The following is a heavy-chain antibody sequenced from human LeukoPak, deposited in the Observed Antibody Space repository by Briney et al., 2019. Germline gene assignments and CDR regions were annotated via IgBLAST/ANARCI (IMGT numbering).Heavy chain of an antibody. J-gene: IGHJ4*02. D-gene: IGHD2-2*01. CDR1: GYTFTSYD. CDR2: MNPNSGNT. CDR3: ARDRAYCSSTSCSDGGY. V-gene: IGHV1-8*03. Sequence: ASVKVSCKASGYTFTSYDINWVRQATGQGLEWMGWMNPNSGNTGYAQKFQGRVTITRNTSISTAYMELSSLRSDDTAVYSRARDRAYCSSTSCSDGGYWGQGTLVTVSS.